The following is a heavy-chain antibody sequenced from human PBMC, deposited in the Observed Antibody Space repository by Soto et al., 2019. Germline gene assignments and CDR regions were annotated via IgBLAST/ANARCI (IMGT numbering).Heavy chain of an antibody. CDR2: IYSGGST. Sequence: GGSLRLSCAASGFTVSSNYMSWVRQAPGKGLEWVSVIYSGGSTYYADSVKGRFTISRDNSKNTLYLQMNSLRAEDTAVYYCARVWVVAATPSYFQHWGQGTLVTVSS. J-gene: IGHJ1*01. CDR1: GFTVSSNY. D-gene: IGHD2-15*01. CDR3: ARVWVVAATPSYFQH. V-gene: IGHV3-53*01.